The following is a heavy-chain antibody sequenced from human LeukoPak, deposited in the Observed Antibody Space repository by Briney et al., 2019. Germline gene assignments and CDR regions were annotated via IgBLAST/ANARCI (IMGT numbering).Heavy chain of an antibody. V-gene: IGHV3-48*03. Sequence: GGSLRLSCAASGFTFSSYEMNWVRQAPGKGLEWVSYISSSGSTIYYADAVRGRFTISRDNSKNSLYLQMNGLRAEATDVYYCESASYIVVVTAIFGGFDYWGQGTLVTVSS. J-gene: IGHJ4*02. CDR1: GFTFSSYE. CDR2: ISSSGSTI. CDR3: ESASYIVVVTAIFGGFDY. D-gene: IGHD2-21*02.